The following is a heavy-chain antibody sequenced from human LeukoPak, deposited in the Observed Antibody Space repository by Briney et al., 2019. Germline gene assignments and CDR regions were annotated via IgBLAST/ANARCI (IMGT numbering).Heavy chain of an antibody. V-gene: IGHV4-4*02. J-gene: IGHJ4*02. CDR3: ARWGYYYDGSGLDY. D-gene: IGHD3-22*01. CDR1: GDSISSSHW. Sequence: KPSETLSLTCAVSGDSISSSHWWSWVRQSPGKGLEWIGEIYHNGSTNYNPSLKSRVTISVDKSKNQFSLKLSSVTAADTAVYYCARWGYYYDGSGLDYWGQGTLVTVSS. CDR2: IYHNGST.